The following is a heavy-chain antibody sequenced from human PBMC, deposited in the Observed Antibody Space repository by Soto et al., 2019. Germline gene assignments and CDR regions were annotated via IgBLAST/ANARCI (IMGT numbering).Heavy chain of an antibody. CDR2: IYYSGVT. Sequence: PSETLSLTCTVSGDSISTYNWGWIRQPPGKGLEWIGCIYYSGVTNYNPSLKSRVTISVDTPKNQLSLKLNSVTAADTAVYYGARVAADIASWLDPWGQGTLVTVSS. CDR3: ARVAADIASWLDP. J-gene: IGHJ5*02. D-gene: IGHD5-12*01. V-gene: IGHV4-59*01. CDR1: GDSISTYN.